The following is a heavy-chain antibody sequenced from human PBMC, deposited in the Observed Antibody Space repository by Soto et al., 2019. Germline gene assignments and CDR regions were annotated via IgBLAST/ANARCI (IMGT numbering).Heavy chain of an antibody. D-gene: IGHD5-12*01. CDR1: GFTFSSYA. V-gene: IGHV3-23*01. Sequence: GGSLRLSCAASGFTFSSYAMSWVRQAPGKGLEWVSAISGSGGSTYYADSVKGRFTISRDNSKNTLYLQMNSLRAEDTAVYYCAKDLGGGRVATISPGTADGADYWGQGTLVTVSS. CDR2: ISGSGGST. CDR3: AKDLGGGRVATISPGTADGADY. J-gene: IGHJ4*02.